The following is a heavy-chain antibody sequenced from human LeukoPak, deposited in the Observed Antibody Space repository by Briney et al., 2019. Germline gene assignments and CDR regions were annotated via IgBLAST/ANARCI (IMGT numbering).Heavy chain of an antibody. CDR2: ISGRGGST. CDR1: GFTFSSYG. J-gene: IGHJ4*02. V-gene: IGHV3-23*01. D-gene: IGHD3-22*01. Sequence: PGGSLRLSCAASGFTFSSYGMHWVRQAPGKGLEWVSAISGRGGSTYYADSVKGRFTISRDNSKNTLFLQMNSLRAEDTARYYCAKSIYFYKRSAYYWPNQPYYFDSWGQGTLVTVSS. CDR3: AKSIYFYKRSAYYWPNQPYYFDS.